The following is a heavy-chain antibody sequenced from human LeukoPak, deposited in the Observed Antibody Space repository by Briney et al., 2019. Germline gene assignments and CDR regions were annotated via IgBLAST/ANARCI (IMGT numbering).Heavy chain of an antibody. Sequence: WASVKVSCKASGYTFTGYYMHWVRQAPGQGLEWMGWINPNSGGTNYAQKFQGRVTMTRDTSISTAYMELSRLRSDDTAVYYCARGLNIVVVTATFDYWGQGTLVTVSS. J-gene: IGHJ4*02. CDR3: ARGLNIVVVTATFDY. V-gene: IGHV1-2*02. CDR2: INPNSGGT. CDR1: GYTFTGYY. D-gene: IGHD2-21*02.